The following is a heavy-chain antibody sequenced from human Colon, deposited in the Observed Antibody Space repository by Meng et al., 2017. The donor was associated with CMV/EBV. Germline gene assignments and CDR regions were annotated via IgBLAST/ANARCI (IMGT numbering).Heavy chain of an antibody. CDR2: ISAYNGNT. V-gene: IGHV1-18*01. Sequence: QVALMQSGAEVKKPGASVKVSCKASGYTVTSYGITWVRQAPGQGLEWLGWISAYNGNTNYAERFEGRVTMTTDTDTSTVFMELRSLTSDDTAEYYCARGEGYYDRWGQGTLVTVSS. CDR3: ARGEGYYDR. J-gene: IGHJ5*02. D-gene: IGHD5-24*01. CDR1: GYTVTSYG.